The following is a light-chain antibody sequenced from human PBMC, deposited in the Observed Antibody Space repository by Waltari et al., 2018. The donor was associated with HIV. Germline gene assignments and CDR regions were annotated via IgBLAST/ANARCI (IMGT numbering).Light chain of an antibody. CDR1: SSDVGGHNY. Sequence: QSALTQPASVSGSTGQSITISCTGTSSDVGGHNYVAWYPQHPGKAPKLMIYDVSKRPAGVSNRVSGSKSGNTASLTISVLQAEDEADYYCSSYTSSSTLYVFGTGTKVTVL. CDR2: DVS. J-gene: IGLJ1*01. CDR3: SSYTSSSTLYV. V-gene: IGLV2-14*01.